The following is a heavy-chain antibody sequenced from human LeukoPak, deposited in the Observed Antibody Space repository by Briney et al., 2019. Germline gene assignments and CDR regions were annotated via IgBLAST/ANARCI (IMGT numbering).Heavy chain of an antibody. CDR1: GYTFTGYY. D-gene: IGHD3-10*01. Sequence: ASVKVSXKASGYTFTGYYMHWVRQAPGQGLEWMGWINPNSGGTNYAQKFQGRVTMTRDTSISTAYMELSRLRSDDTAVYYCARVEDSGWFGELYYMDVWGKGTTVTVSS. CDR3: ARVEDSGWFGELYYMDV. CDR2: INPNSGGT. J-gene: IGHJ6*03. V-gene: IGHV1-2*02.